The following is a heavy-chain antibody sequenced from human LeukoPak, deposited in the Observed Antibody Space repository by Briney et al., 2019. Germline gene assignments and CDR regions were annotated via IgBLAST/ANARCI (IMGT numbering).Heavy chain of an antibody. Sequence: GGSLRLSCAASGFTVSSNYMSWVRQAPGKGLEWVSVIYGGGSTYYADSVKGRFTISRDDSKNTLYLQMNSLRAEDTAVYYCASPRYSGSYYGFDYWGQGTLVTVSS. CDR2: IYGGGST. CDR1: GFTVSSNY. V-gene: IGHV3-53*01. J-gene: IGHJ4*02. D-gene: IGHD1-26*01. CDR3: ASPRYSGSYYGFDY.